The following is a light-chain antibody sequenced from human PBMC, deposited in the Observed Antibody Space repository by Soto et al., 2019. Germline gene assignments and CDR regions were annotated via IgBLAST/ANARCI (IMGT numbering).Light chain of an antibody. CDR1: SSDIGGYNF. CDR2: EVN. V-gene: IGLV2-14*03. J-gene: IGLJ2*01. Sequence: QSVLTQPASVSGSPGQSITISCTGTSSDIGGYNFVSWFQQHPGEAPKLIIYEVNNRPSGVSNRFSGSKSGTMASLIISGLQPEDEADYYCSSFSSSFTDIFGGGTKLTVL. CDR3: SSFSSSFTDI.